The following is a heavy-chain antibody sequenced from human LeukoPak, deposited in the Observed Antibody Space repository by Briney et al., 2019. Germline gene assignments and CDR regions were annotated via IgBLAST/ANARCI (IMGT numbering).Heavy chain of an antibody. D-gene: IGHD3-3*01. CDR2: IYYSGST. J-gene: IGHJ5*02. V-gene: IGHV4-39*07. CDR3: ARVVSDFWSGHNWFDP. Sequence: SETLSLTCTVSGGSISSSSYYWGWIRQPPGKGLEWIGSIYYSGSTYYNPSLKSRVTISVDTSKNQFSLKLSSVTAADTAVYYCARVVSDFWSGHNWFDPWGQGTLVTVSS. CDR1: GGSISSSSYY.